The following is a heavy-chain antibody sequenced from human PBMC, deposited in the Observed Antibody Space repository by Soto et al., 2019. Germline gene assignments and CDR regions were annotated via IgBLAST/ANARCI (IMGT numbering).Heavy chain of an antibody. CDR2: MNPNSGNT. D-gene: IGHD1-1*01. Sequence: ASVKVSCNASGYTFTSYDINWVRQATGQGLEWMGWMNPNSGNTGYAQKFQGRVTMIRNTSIGTAYMELSSLRSEDTGVYYCARGAGHDSGDYWGQGTLVTVSS. CDR1: GYTFTSYD. CDR3: ARGAGHDSGDY. V-gene: IGHV1-8*01. J-gene: IGHJ4*02.